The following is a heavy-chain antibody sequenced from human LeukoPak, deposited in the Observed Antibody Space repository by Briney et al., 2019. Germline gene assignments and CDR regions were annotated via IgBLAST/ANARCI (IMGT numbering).Heavy chain of an antibody. D-gene: IGHD1-1*01. J-gene: IGHJ4*02. CDR1: GFTFSSFY. CDR2: MNHDGSKR. Sequence: GASLKLSCTASGFTFSSFYINWVRQAPGQGLEWVGSMNHDGSKRAYVDSVQDRFTITRDNAKNSLYLQMNSLRAEDTAMYYCARGGWSGYVIYWGQGALVTVSS. V-gene: IGHV3-7*01. CDR3: ARGGWSGYVIY.